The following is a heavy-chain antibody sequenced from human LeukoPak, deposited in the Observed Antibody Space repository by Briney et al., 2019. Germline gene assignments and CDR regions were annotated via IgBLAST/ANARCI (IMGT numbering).Heavy chain of an antibody. D-gene: IGHD3-22*01. Sequence: GGSLRLSCAASGFTFNNFPMSWVRQVPGKGLEWVSSISGSGGTTYYAGSVRGRLTISRDNAKKTLFLHMRSLRAEDTALYYCAKDGYFHDSSGYSYFDSWGQGILVSVSS. J-gene: IGHJ4*02. CDR1: GFTFNNFP. CDR2: ISGSGGTT. CDR3: AKDGYFHDSSGYSYFDS. V-gene: IGHV3-23*01.